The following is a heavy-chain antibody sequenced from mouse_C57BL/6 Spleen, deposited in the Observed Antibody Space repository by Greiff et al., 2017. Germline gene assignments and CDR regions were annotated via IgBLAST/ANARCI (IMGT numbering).Heavy chain of an antibody. V-gene: IGHV5-4*03. D-gene: IGHD2-13*01. CDR1: GFTFSSYA. CDR3: ARRTNWYFDG. CDR2: ISDGGSYT. Sequence: EVQLVESGGGLVKPGGSLKLSCAASGFTFSSYAMSWVRQTPEKRLEWVATISDGGSYTYYPDNVKGRFTISRDNAKNNLYLQMSHLKSEDTAMYYCARRTNWYFDGWGTGTTVTVSS. J-gene: IGHJ1*03.